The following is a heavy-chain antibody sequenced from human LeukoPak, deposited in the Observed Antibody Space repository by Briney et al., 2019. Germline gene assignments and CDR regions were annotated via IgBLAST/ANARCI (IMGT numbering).Heavy chain of an antibody. V-gene: IGHV3-30-3*01. Sequence: GGSLRLSCAASGFTFSSYAMHWVRQAPGKGLEWVAVISYDGSNKYYADSVKGRFTISRDNSKNTLYLQMNSLRAEDTAVYYCARSTIFGVAEGALDYWGQGTLVTVSS. CDR2: ISYDGSNK. J-gene: IGHJ4*02. CDR3: ARSTIFGVAEGALDY. D-gene: IGHD3-3*01. CDR1: GFTFSSYA.